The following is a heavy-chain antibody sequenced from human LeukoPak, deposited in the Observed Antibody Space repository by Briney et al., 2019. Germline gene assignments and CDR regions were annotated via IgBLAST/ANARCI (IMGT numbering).Heavy chain of an antibody. D-gene: IGHD3-10*01. J-gene: IGHJ6*02. Sequence: GGSLRLSCAASEFDFSSHAMTWVRQAPGKGLEWVSAISISGSKTYYADSVKGRFTISRDNSKNTLYLQMNSLRAEDTAVYYCARGDVNYYYGMDVWGQGTTVTVSS. CDR1: EFDFSSHA. CDR3: ARGDVNYYYGMDV. V-gene: IGHV3-23*01. CDR2: ISISGSKT.